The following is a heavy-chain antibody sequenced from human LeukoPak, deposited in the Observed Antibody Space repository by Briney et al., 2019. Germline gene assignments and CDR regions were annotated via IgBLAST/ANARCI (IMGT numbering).Heavy chain of an antibody. D-gene: IGHD4-11*01. Sequence: GGSLRLSCAASGFTFSGFAMSWIRQAPGKGLEWVSSISRSGESTFYADSVRGRFTISRDNSKNTLYLQMNSLRAEDTAVYYCVLQYFDYWGQGALVTVSS. CDR2: ISRSGEST. V-gene: IGHV3-23*01. CDR3: VLQYFDY. J-gene: IGHJ4*02. CDR1: GFTFSGFA.